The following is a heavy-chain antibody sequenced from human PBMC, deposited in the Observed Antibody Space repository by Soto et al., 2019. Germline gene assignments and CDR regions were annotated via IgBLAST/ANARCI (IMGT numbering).Heavy chain of an antibody. CDR3: ARDGGVILDY. CDR1: GGSLSNYY. Sequence: SETLSLTCTVSGGSLSNYYWTWIRQPPGKGLEWIGYIYYTGSAIYNPSLRSRVTILLDTSKNQFSLQLTSMTPADTAVYYCARDGGVILDYRGQGAQVTVSS. J-gene: IGHJ4*02. V-gene: IGHV4-59*01. CDR2: IYYTGSA. D-gene: IGHD3-10*01.